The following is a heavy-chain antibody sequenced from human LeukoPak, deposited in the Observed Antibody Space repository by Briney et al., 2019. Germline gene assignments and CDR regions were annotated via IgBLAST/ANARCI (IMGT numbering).Heavy chain of an antibody. CDR2: ISGSGGST. V-gene: IGHV3-23*01. CDR3: AKRGTPMVRGEVVDYYYMDV. D-gene: IGHD3-10*01. J-gene: IGHJ6*03. Sequence: GGSLRLSCAASGFTFSSYGMSRVRQAPGKGLEWVSAISGSGGSTYYADSVKGRFTISRDNSKNTLYLQMNSLRAEDTAVYYCAKRGTPMVRGEVVDYYYMDVWGKGTTVTISS. CDR1: GFTFSSYG.